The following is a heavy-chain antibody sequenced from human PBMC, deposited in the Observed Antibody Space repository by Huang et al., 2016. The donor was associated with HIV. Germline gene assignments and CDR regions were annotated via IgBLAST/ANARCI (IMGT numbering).Heavy chain of an antibody. CDR2: IFNSGST. Sequence: QLQLQESGSGLVKPSQTLSLTCAVSGGSISSGGYSWNWIRQPPRKGLEWIGYIFNSGSTYYNSSRKSRVTISIDRSKNQFSLKLSSVTAADTALYYCAREFGGWFDPWGQGTLVTVSS. D-gene: IGHD3-10*01. CDR1: GGSISSGGYS. CDR3: AREFGGWFDP. J-gene: IGHJ5*02. V-gene: IGHV4-30-2*01.